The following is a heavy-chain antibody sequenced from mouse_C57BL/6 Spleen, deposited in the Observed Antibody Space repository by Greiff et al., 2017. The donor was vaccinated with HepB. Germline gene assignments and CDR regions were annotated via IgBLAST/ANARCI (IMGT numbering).Heavy chain of an antibody. V-gene: IGHV1-85*01. Sequence: VQVVESGPELVKPGASVKLSCKASGYTFTSYDINWVKQRPGQGLEWIGWIYPRDGSTKYNEKFKGKATLTVDTSSSTAYMELHSLTSEDSAVYFCATVYYAMDYWGQGTSVTVSS. CDR1: GYTFTSYD. CDR3: ATVYYAMDY. CDR2: IYPRDGST. J-gene: IGHJ4*01.